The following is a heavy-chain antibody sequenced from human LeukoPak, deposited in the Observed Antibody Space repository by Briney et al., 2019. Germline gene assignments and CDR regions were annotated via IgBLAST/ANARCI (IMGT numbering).Heavy chain of an antibody. V-gene: IGHV4-59*01. D-gene: IGHD6-13*01. CDR1: GGSISSYY. CDR2: IYYSGTT. CDR3: ARGVYIAAAQYGY. J-gene: IGHJ4*02. Sequence: PSETLSLTCTVSGGSISSYYWNWIRQPPGKGLEWIGYIYYSGTTNYNPSLKSRVTISVDTSKNQFSLKLSSVAAADTAVYYCARGVYIAAAQYGYCGQGTLVTVSS.